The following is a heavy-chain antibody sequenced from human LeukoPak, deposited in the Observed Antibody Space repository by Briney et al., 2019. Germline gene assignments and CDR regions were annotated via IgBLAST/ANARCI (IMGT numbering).Heavy chain of an antibody. D-gene: IGHD5-24*01. CDR3: ARDNSVRDEAWWFNP. J-gene: IGHJ5*02. V-gene: IGHV1-46*01. CDR1: GYTFTSNY. CDR2: ISPSGGST. Sequence: ASVKVSCKAFGYTFTSNYMHWVRQASGQGPEWMGVISPSGGSTTYAQKFQGRVTLTRDMSTSTDYLGLSSLRSEDTAVYYCARDNSVRDEAWWFNPWGQGTLVTVSS.